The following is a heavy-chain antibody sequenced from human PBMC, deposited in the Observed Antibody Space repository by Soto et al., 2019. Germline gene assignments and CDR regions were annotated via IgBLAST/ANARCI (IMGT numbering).Heavy chain of an antibody. V-gene: IGHV1-2*02. CDR3: ARSRRDGYNEVRYYGLED. Sequence: QVQLVQSGAEVKKPGASVKVSCKASGYSFTAYYMHWVRQAPGQGLEWMGWINPSSGGTNYAQRVQGGVXXXSXXSINTAYMELSRLTSDDTAVYFCARSRRDGYNEVRYYGLEDCGQGTTVTVSS. CDR1: GYSFTAYY. CDR2: INPSSGGT. D-gene: IGHD2-21*01. J-gene: IGHJ6*02.